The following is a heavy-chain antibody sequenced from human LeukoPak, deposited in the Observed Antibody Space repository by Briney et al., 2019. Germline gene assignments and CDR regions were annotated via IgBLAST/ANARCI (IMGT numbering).Heavy chain of an antibody. CDR3: ARGQYYYDSSGYYLDY. CDR2: MNPNSGNT. V-gene: IGHV1-8*01. CDR1: GYTFTIYD. D-gene: IGHD3-22*01. Sequence: ASVKVSCKASGYTFTIYDINWVRQATGQGLEWMGWMNPNSGNTGYAQKFQGRVTMTRNTAISTAYMELSSLRSEDTAVYYCARGQYYYDSSGYYLDYWGQGTLVTVSS. J-gene: IGHJ4*02.